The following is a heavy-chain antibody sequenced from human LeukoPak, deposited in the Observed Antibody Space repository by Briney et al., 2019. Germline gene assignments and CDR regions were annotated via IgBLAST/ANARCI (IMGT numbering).Heavy chain of an antibody. J-gene: IGHJ4*02. V-gene: IGHV3-33*01. CDR1: GFTFSSYG. CDR3: ARERVYYYDSSGSYYFDY. D-gene: IGHD3-22*01. CDR2: IWYDGSNK. Sequence: GRSLRLSCAASGFTFSSYGMHWVRQAPGKGLEWVAVIWYDGSNKYYADSVKGRFTISRDSSKNTLYLQMNSLRAEDTAVYYCARERVYYYDSSGSYYFDYWGQGTLVTVSS.